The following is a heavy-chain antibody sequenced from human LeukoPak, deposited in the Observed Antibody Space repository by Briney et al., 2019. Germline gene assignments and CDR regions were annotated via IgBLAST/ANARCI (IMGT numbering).Heavy chain of an antibody. CDR3: AKGGSSSGGSRYAVGPTHLSFDH. J-gene: IGHJ4*02. D-gene: IGHD2-15*01. V-gene: IGHV7-4-1*02. CDR1: GYTFTYNA. CDR2: INTNSVKP. Sequence: ASVKVSCKASGYTFTYNAMNWVRQAPGQGLEWMGSINTNSVKPTYAQGLTGRGVFSLDTSVSKAFLQISSLRAEDTAVYYCAKGGSSSGGSRYAVGPTHLSFDHWGQGPLVTVSS.